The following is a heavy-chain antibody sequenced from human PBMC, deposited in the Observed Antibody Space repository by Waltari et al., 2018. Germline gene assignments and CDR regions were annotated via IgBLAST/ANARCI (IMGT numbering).Heavy chain of an antibody. D-gene: IGHD3-3*01. J-gene: IGHJ4*02. V-gene: IGHV4-59*01. CDR2: IAYNGNT. Sequence: QVQLQESGPGLVKPSETLSRTCSVSGDSIPNFYWSWVRQPPGQGLEWIGYIAYNGNTRYNPSLKSRLTISIDTSKKHFSLRLGSVTAADTAIYYCARSYDFWSGYPLDHWGQGTLVTVSS. CDR3: ARSYDFWSGYPLDH. CDR1: GDSIPNFY.